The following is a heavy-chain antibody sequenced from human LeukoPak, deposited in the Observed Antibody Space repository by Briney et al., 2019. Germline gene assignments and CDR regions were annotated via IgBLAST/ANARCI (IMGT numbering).Heavy chain of an antibody. CDR1: GFTLSGYA. Sequence: GGSLRLSCAASGFTLSGYAMRWVRQAPGKGLEWVSAISGSGGSIYYADSVKGRFTISRDNSKNTLYLRMNSLRAEDTAVYYCPKTPYSSGSALSPSFDYWGQGTLVTVSS. CDR2: ISGSGGSI. D-gene: IGHD6-19*01. J-gene: IGHJ4*02. V-gene: IGHV3-23*01. CDR3: PKTPYSSGSALSPSFDY.